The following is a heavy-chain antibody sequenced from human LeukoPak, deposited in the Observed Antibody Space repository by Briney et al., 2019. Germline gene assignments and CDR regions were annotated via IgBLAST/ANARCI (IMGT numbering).Heavy chain of an antibody. D-gene: IGHD6-25*01. V-gene: IGHV1-69*13. CDR1: GGTFRTFA. CDR2: IIPIFGIP. J-gene: IGHJ6*03. CDR3: GLSGNYYYYYMDV. Sequence: AASVKVSCKASGGTFRTFAISWVRQAPGQGLEWMGGIIPIFGIPDSAQKFQGRLTITADESTTTAYMELSSLRSDDTAIYYCGLSGNYYYYYMDVWAKGTTVTISS.